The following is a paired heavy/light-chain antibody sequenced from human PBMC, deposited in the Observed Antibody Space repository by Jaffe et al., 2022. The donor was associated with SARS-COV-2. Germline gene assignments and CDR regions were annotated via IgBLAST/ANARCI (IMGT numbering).Light chain of an antibody. CDR3: MQVLQTPRA. J-gene: IGKJ1*01. CDR1: QSLLHSNGYKY. V-gene: IGKV2-28*01. CDR2: LGS. Sequence: DIVLTQSPLSLPVTPGEPASISCRSSQSLLHSNGYKYLEWYLQKPGQSPQLLIYLGSNRASGVPDRFSGSGSDTDFTLKISRVEAEDVGVYYCMQVLQTPRAFGQGTKVEIK.
Heavy chain of an antibody. D-gene: IGHD2-15*01. V-gene: IGHV6-1*01. J-gene: IGHJ6*04. CDR1: GDSVSSNNVA. CDR3: GREEGYCSGGRCYRAAV. CDR2: TYYMSKWYY. Sequence: QIQLQQSGPGLVKPSQTLSLTCVISGDSVSSNNVAWNWIRQSPSRGLEWLGRTYYMSKWYYDYAVSVRSRITITPDTSKNQFSLHLNSVTPEDTAIYYCGREEGYCSGGRCYRAAVWDKGTTVTVSS.